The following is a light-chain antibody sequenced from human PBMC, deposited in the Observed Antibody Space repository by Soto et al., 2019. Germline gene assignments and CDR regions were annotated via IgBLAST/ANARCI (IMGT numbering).Light chain of an antibody. V-gene: IGKV3-20*01. CDR2: RAS. CDR3: QHYGASPWT. J-gene: IGKJ1*01. CDR1: QSLSGNY. Sequence: NVLTQSPGTLSFSPGQRATLSCMASQSLSGNYLAWYQQKPGQAPRVLIYRASIRATGISDRFSGSGSGTDFTLTISRLEPEDFAVYYCQHYGASPWTFGQGTKVDI.